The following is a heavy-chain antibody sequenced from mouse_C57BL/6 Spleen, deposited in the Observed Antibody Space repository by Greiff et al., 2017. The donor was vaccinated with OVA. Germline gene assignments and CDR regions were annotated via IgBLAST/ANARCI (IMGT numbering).Heavy chain of an antibody. CDR1: GFSLTSYA. J-gene: IGHJ4*01. CDR2: IWTGGGT. D-gene: IGHD2-4*01. V-gene: IGHV2-9-1*01. Sequence: VKLVESGPGLVAPSQSLSITCTVSGFSLTSYAISWVRQPPGKGLEWLGVIWTGGGTNYNSALKSRLSISKDNSKSQVFLKMNSLQTDDTARYYCARNTYYDYDGYAMDYWGQGTSVTVSS. CDR3: ARNTYYDYDGYAMDY.